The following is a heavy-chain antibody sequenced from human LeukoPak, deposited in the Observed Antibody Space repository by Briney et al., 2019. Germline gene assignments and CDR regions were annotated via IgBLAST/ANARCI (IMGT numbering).Heavy chain of an antibody. D-gene: IGHD5-12*01. J-gene: IGHJ6*03. CDR2: INPNSGNT. V-gene: IGHV1-8*02. Sequence: ASVKVSCKASGYTFTGYYMHWVRQAPGQGLEWMGWINPNSGNTGYAQKFQGRVTMTRNTSISTAYMELSSLRSEDTAVYYCARAGGYSGYDYYMDVWGKGTTVTISS. CDR3: ARAGGYSGYDYYMDV. CDR1: GYTFTGYY.